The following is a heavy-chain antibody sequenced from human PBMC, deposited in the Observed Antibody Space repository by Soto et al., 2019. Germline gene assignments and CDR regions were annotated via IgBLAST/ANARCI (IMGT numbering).Heavy chain of an antibody. V-gene: IGHV3-33*01. D-gene: IGHD5-18*01. Sequence: GGSLRLSCAATGFTFSGYGMRWVRQAPGKGLEWVAVVRHDGSNIHYADFVKGRFTISRDNSKNTLDLQMNSLRAEDTAVYYCVREGVGYRHCYGFFDYWGQGTLVTVSS. CDR1: GFTFSGYG. CDR3: VREGVGYRHCYGFFDY. CDR2: VRHDGSNI. J-gene: IGHJ4*02.